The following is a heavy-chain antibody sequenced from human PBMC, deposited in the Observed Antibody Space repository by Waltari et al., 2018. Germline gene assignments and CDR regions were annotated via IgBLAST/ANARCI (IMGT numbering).Heavy chain of an antibody. CDR1: GLPMSPTW. CDR3: TKNAAYSLDY. J-gene: IGHJ4*02. V-gene: IGHV4-4*02. Sequence: QVHLQESGPGLVKPSGTLSLTCDVSGLPMSPTWWSWVRQAPGKGLEWIGEVFHNGVTNYNPSLRGRVTISVDTSKNQFSLQMSYVTAADTAVYFCTKNAAYSLDYWGQGTLVTVSS. D-gene: IGHD5-18*01. CDR2: VFHNGVT.